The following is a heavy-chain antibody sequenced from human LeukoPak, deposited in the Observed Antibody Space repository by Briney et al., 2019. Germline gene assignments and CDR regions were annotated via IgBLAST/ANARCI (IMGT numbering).Heavy chain of an antibody. CDR3: ARDGIVGATRAFDY. CDR2: ISSSSSYI. Sequence: GGSLRLSCAASGFTFSSYTMNWVRQAPGKGLEWVSSISSSSSYIYYADSVKGRFTISRDNAKNSLYLQMNSLRAEDTAVYYCARDGIVGATRAFDYWGQGTLVTVSS. J-gene: IGHJ4*02. V-gene: IGHV3-21*01. D-gene: IGHD1-26*01. CDR1: GFTFSSYT.